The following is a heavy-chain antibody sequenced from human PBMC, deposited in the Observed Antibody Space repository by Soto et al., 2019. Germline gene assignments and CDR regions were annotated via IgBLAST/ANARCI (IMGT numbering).Heavy chain of an antibody. CDR2: ISSSSSTI. V-gene: IGHV3-48*02. J-gene: IGHJ5*02. CDR3: ARESRFLEWLSLNWFDP. CDR1: GFTFSSYA. Sequence: GGSLRLSWAAAGFTFSSYAMHWVRQAPGKGLEYVSAISSSSSTIYYADSVKGRFTISRDNAKNSLYLQMNSLRDEDTAVYYCARESRFLEWLSLNWFDPWGQGTLVTVSS. D-gene: IGHD3-3*01.